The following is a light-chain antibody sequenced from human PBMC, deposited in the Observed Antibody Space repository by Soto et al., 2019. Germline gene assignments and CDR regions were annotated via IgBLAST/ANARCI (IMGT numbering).Light chain of an antibody. Sequence: DIHMTDSPSSLSASVLYRVTITCRASQSISRYLNWYQQKPGKAPNLLIYVASSLQSEVPSRFSGSGSGTDFTLTISSLQPEDFATYYCQQSYSTPWTFGQGTKVDIK. CDR2: VAS. CDR1: QSISRY. CDR3: QQSYSTPWT. J-gene: IGKJ1*01. V-gene: IGKV1-39*01.